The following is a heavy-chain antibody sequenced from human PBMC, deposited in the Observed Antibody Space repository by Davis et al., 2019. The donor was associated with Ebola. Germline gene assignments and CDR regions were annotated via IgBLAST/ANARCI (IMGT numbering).Heavy chain of an antibody. CDR1: GGSISSSSYY. D-gene: IGHD2-15*01. V-gene: IGHV4-39*01. CDR2: IYYSGST. Sequence: SETLSLTCTVSGGSISSSSYYWGWIRQPPGKGLEWIGSIYYSGSTYYNASLKSRVTISVDTSKNQFSLKLSSVTAADTAVYYCARHSGGNIPYYFDYWGQGILVTVSS. J-gene: IGHJ4*02. CDR3: ARHSGGNIPYYFDY.